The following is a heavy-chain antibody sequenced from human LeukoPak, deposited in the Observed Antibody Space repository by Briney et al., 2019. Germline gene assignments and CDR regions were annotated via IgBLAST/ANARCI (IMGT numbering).Heavy chain of an antibody. CDR3: ARSRDAYYFDY. Sequence: SETLSLTCAVYGGSFSGYSWNWIRQPPVKGLEWIGEINHSGGTNYNPSLKSRVTISVDTSKDQFSLKVSSVTAADTAVYYCARSRDAYYFDYWGQGTLVTVSS. CDR1: GGSFSGYS. J-gene: IGHJ4*02. V-gene: IGHV4-34*01. CDR2: INHSGGT.